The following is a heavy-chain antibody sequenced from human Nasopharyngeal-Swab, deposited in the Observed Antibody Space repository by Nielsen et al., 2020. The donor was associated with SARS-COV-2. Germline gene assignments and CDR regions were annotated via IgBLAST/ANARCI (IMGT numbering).Heavy chain of an antibody. D-gene: IGHD4-23*01. CDR1: GFTLGNYW. CDR2: IKQDGSEK. J-gene: IGHJ4*02. Sequence: GESLKISCAASGFTLGNYWMSWVRQAPGKGLEWVANIKQDGSEKYYMDSVKGRFTISRDNAKNSLDLQMNSLRDEDTAIYYCATYGGNSGGGYWGQGTLVTVSS. V-gene: IGHV3-7*01. CDR3: ATYGGNSGGGY.